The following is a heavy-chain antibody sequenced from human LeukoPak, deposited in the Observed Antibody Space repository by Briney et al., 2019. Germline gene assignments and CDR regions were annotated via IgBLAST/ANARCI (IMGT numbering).Heavy chain of an antibody. V-gene: IGHV3-7*01. Sequence: PGGSLRLSCAASGFTFSSYWMSWVRQAPGKGLEWVANIKQDGSEKYYVDPVKGRFTISRDNAKNSLYLQMNSLRAEDTAVYYCARDYGVYYGSGSYHYYGMDVWGQGTTVTVSS. CDR2: IKQDGSEK. D-gene: IGHD3-10*01. CDR1: GFTFSSYW. CDR3: ARDYGVYYGSGSYHYYGMDV. J-gene: IGHJ6*02.